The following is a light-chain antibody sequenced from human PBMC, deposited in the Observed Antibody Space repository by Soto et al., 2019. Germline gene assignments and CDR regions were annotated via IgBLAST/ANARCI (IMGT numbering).Light chain of an antibody. CDR1: QSVSSIY. CDR2: GAS. J-gene: IGKJ3*01. CDR3: QQRSNWPPEIT. Sequence: EIVLTQSPGTLSLSRGERATLSCRASQSVSSIYLAWYQQKPGQAPRPLIYGASNRATGIPARFSGSGSGTDFTLTISSLEPEDFAVYYCQQRSNWPPEITFGPGTKVDIK. V-gene: IGKV3-11*01.